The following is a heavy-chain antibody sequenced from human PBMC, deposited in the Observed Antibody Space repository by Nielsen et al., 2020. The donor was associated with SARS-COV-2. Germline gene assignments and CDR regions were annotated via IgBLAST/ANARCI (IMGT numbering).Heavy chain of an antibody. J-gene: IGHJ3*02. CDR1: GGSISSSSYY. V-gene: IGHV4-31*03. CDR2: IYYSGST. D-gene: IGHD3-3*01. CDR3: ARAGRITIFGVVDAFDI. Sequence: SETLSLTCTVSGGSISSSSYYWGWIRQHPGKGLEWIGYIYYSGSTYYNPSLKSRVTISVDTSKNQFSLKLSSVTAADTAVYYCARAGRITIFGVVDAFDIWGQGTMVTVSS.